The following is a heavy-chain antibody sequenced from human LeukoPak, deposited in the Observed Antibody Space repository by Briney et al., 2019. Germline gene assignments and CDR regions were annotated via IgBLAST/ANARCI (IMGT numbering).Heavy chain of an antibody. D-gene: IGHD4-23*01. CDR1: GFSFSSYG. V-gene: IGHV3-30*02. CDR2: IRYDGSNK. CDR3: ARGRGGGTSTFDP. J-gene: IGHJ5*02. Sequence: GGSLRLSCAASGFSFSSYGMHWVRQAPGKGLEWVAFIRYDGSNKYYADSVKGLFTISRDNSKNTLYLQMNGLRAEDTAVYYCARGRGGGTSTFDPWGQGTLVTVSS.